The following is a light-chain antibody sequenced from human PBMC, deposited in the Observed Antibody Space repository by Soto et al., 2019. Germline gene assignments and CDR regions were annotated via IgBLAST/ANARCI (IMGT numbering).Light chain of an antibody. CDR1: SSDVGGYNY. CDR3: SSYTSSSTPHYV. CDR2: EVS. V-gene: IGLV2-14*01. J-gene: IGLJ1*01. Sequence: LTQPASVSGSPGQSITISCTGTSSDVGGYNYVSWYQQHPGKAPKLMIYEVSNRPSGVSNRFSGSKSGNTASLTISGLQAEGEADYYCSSYTSSSTPHYVFGTGTKVTV.